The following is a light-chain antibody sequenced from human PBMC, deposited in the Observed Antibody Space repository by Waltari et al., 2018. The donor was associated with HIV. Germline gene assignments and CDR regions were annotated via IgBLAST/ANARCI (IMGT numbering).Light chain of an antibody. CDR2: RNN. V-gene: IGLV1-47*01. CDR1: SSNIGSNY. J-gene: IGLJ3*02. Sequence: PGQRVTISCSGSSSNIGSNYVYWYQQLPGTAPKLLIYRNNQRPSGVPDRFSGSKSGTSASLAISGLRSEDEADYYCAAWDDSLSGPWVFGGGTKLTVL. CDR3: AAWDDSLSGPWV.